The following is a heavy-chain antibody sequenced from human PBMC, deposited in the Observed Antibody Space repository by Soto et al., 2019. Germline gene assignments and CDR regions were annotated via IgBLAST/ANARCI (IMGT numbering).Heavy chain of an antibody. CDR1: GFTFSSYA. D-gene: IGHD3-9*01. J-gene: IGHJ4*02. Sequence: EVQLLESGGGLVQPGGSLRLSCAASGFTFSSYAMSWVRQAPGKGLEWVSAISGSGGSTYYADSVKGRFTISRDNSKNTMYLQMNSLKAEDTAVYYCAKDYYILTAYAKMTFDYWGQGTLVTGSS. CDR3: AKDYYILTAYAKMTFDY. CDR2: ISGSGGST. V-gene: IGHV3-23*01.